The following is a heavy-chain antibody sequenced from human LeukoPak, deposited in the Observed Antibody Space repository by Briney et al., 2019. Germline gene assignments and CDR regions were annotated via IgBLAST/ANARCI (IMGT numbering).Heavy chain of an antibody. J-gene: IGHJ3*02. Sequence: SETLSLTCTVSGGSISSDHWSWIRQPAGKGLEWIGRIYSSGTTNYKSSLKSRVTLSLDTSKNEVSLRLSSVTAADTAVYYCARDWDCASSTCDVGAFDIWGPGTTVTVSS. D-gene: IGHD2-2*01. V-gene: IGHV4-4*07. CDR3: ARDWDCASSTCDVGAFDI. CDR2: IYSSGTT. CDR1: GGSISSDH.